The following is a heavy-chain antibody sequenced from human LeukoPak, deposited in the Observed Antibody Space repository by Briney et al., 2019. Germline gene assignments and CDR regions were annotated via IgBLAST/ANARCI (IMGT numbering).Heavy chain of an antibody. V-gene: IGHV5-10-1*01. CDR3: AKHYGDYVGFFDY. J-gene: IGHJ4*02. CDR1: GYSFTNYW. D-gene: IGHD4-17*01. CDR2: IDPSDSYT. Sequence: GESLRISCKVSGYSFTNYWISWVRQMSGKGLEWMGTIDPSDSYTNYRPSFQGHVTISADKSISTAYLQWSGLKASDTAMYYCAKHYGDYVGFFDYWGQGTLVTVSS.